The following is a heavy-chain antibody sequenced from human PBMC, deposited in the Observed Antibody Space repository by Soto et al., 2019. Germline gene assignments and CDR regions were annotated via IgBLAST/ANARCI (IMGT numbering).Heavy chain of an antibody. CDR1: GFTVSNNY. V-gene: IGHV3-53*01. J-gene: IGHJ4*02. CDR3: ATLRGGGGY. Sequence: EVQLVESGGGLIQPGGSLRLSCAVSGFTVSNNYMSGVRQAPGKGLEGVSVIYSGGYTAYGDSVKGRFTISRDNSKNTLFLQMNSLGADAPALFYGATLRGGGGYWGQGTLVTVSS. D-gene: IGHD3-10*01. CDR2: IYSGGYT.